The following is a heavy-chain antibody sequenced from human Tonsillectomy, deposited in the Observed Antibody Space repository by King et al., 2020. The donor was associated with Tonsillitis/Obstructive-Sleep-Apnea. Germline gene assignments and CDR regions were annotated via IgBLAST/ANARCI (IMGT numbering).Heavy chain of an antibody. Sequence: QLVQSGAEVKKPGSSVTVSCKASGGTFSSYAIGWVRQAPGQGLEWMGGIIPVLAIPNYAQKFQGRVTITADVSTSTAYMELSSLRSEDTAMYCCASAGNGDFDYWGQGTLVTVSS. CDR2: IIPVLAIP. V-gene: IGHV1-69*10. D-gene: IGHD4-23*01. CDR3: ASAGNGDFDY. J-gene: IGHJ4*02. CDR1: GGTFSSYA.